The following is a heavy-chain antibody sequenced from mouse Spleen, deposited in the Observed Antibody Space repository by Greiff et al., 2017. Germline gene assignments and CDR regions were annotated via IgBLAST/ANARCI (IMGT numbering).Heavy chain of an antibody. V-gene: IGHV1-15*01. CDR3: TRWGLWYLDV. J-gene: IGHJ1*01. CDR2: IDPETGGT. D-gene: IGHD3-3*01. Sequence: QVQLQQSGAELVRPGASVTLSCKASGYTFTDYEMNWVKQTPVHGLEWIGAIDPETGGTAYNQKFKGKAILTADKSSSTAYMELRSLTSEDSAVYYCTRWGLWYLDVWGAGTTVTVSS. CDR1: GYTFTDYE.